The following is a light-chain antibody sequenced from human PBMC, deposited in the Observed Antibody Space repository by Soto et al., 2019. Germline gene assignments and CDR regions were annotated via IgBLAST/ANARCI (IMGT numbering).Light chain of an antibody. Sequence: IVMTQSPATLSVSPGERVTLSCRARQSVSIHLAWYQQKPGQSPRLVIYGESTRAPGIPARFSGSGSGTEFTLTISSLQSEDFTVYSCLQYHNLWAFGQGTKVDIK. J-gene: IGKJ1*01. CDR2: GES. CDR1: QSVSIH. CDR3: LQYHNLWA. V-gene: IGKV3-15*01.